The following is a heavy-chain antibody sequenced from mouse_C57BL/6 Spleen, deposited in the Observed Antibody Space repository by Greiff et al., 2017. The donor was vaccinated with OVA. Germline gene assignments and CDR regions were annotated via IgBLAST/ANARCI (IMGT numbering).Heavy chain of an antibody. D-gene: IGHD1-1*01. J-gene: IGHJ2*01. CDR3: AKHEKASYYNSISAFDY. V-gene: IGHV1-62-2*01. CDR1: GYTFTEYT. CDR2: FYPGSGSI. Sequence: QVQLQQSGAELVKPGASVKLSCKASGYTFTEYTIHWVKQRSGQGLEWIGWFYPGSGSIKYNEKFKDKATLTADKSSSTVYMERSRVTSDDSAVYFCAKHEKASYYNSISAFDYWGEGTPLTVSS.